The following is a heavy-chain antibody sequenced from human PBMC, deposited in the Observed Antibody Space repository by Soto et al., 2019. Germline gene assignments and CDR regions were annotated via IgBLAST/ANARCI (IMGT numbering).Heavy chain of an antibody. CDR2: ISAHNGDT. D-gene: IGHD3-22*01. Sequence: ASLTVSYKASGYTFTSYGISWVRKAPGQGLEWMGWISAHNGDTNYAQKLQGRVTMTTDTSTSTAYRELRSLRSDDTAVYYCARGPTFYYERSGYSPYGMDVWGQGTTVTVSS. V-gene: IGHV1-18*01. CDR1: GYTFTSYG. J-gene: IGHJ6*01. CDR3: ARGPTFYYERSGYSPYGMDV.